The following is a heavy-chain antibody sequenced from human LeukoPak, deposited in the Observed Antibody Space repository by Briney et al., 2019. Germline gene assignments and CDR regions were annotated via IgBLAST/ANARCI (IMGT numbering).Heavy chain of an antibody. CDR3: ARLAYYDYVWGSYRPYFDY. CDR1: GGSISSSSYY. J-gene: IGHJ4*02. Sequence: PSETLSLTXTVSGGSISSSSYYWGWIRQPPGKGLEWIGSIYYSGSTYYNPSLKSRVTISVDTSKIQFSLKLSSVTAADTAVYYCARLAYYDYVWGSYRPYFDYWGQGTLVTVSS. D-gene: IGHD3-16*02. V-gene: IGHV4-39*01. CDR2: IYYSGST.